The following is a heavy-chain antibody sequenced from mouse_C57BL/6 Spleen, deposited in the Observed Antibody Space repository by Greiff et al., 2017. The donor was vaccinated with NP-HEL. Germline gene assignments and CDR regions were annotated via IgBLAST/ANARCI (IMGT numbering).Heavy chain of an antibody. J-gene: IGHJ3*01. Sequence: VQLQQSGPELVKPGASVKISCKASGYAFSSSWMNWVKQRPGKGLEWIGRIYPGDGDTNYNGKFKGKATLTADKSSSTAYMQLSSLTSEDSAVYFCARGDYYYGSSYVGTAWFAYWGQGTLVTVSA. CDR1: GYAFSSSW. CDR3: ARGDYYYGSSYVGTAWFAY. V-gene: IGHV1-82*01. CDR2: IYPGDGDT. D-gene: IGHD1-1*01.